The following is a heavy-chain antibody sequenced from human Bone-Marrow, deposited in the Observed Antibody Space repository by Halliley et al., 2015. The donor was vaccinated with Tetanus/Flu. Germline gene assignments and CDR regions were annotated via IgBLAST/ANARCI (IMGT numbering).Heavy chain of an antibody. CDR1: GFTFSRYW. V-gene: IGHV3-74*03. J-gene: IGHJ4*02. CDR2: INGDGTST. CDR3: ARDQDSSSSHFFFYY. D-gene: IGHD6-6*01. Sequence: SLRLSCAASGFTFSRYWMHWVRQAPGKGLVWVSRINGDGTSTTYADSVKGRFTISRDNAKNTVYLQMDSLTPDDTAVYYCARDQDSSSSHFFFYYWGQGMLVTVSS.